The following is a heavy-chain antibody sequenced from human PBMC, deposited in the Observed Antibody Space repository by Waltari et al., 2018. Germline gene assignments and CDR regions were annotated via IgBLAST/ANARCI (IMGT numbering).Heavy chain of an antibody. CDR3: ARSHVDIVARGAFDI. V-gene: IGHV4-39*01. CDR1: GGSISSSSYY. Sequence: QLQLQESGPGLVKPSETLSLTCTVSGGSISSSSYYWGWIRQPPGKGLEWIGSIYYSGSTYYNPSRKSRVTISVDTSKNQFSLKLSSVTAADTAVYYCARSHVDIVARGAFDIWGQGTMVTVSS. J-gene: IGHJ3*02. D-gene: IGHD5-12*01. CDR2: IYYSGST.